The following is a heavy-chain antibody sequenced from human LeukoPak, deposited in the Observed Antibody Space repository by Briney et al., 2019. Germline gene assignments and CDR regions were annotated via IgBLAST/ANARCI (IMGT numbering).Heavy chain of an antibody. CDR1: GFTFSSYG. J-gene: IGHJ6*02. D-gene: IGHD1-26*01. Sequence: GRSLRLSCAASGFTFSSYGMHWVRQAPGKGLEWVAVISYDGSNKYYADSVKGRFTISRDNSKNTLYLQMNSLRAEDTAVYYCARDPGAFSGYYGMDVWGQGTTVTVSS. CDR2: ISYDGSNK. CDR3: ARDPGAFSGYYGMDV. V-gene: IGHV3-30*03.